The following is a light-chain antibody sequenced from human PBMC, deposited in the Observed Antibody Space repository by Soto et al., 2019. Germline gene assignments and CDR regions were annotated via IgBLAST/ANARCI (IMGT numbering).Light chain of an antibody. J-gene: IGLJ1*01. Sequence: QSALTQPRSVSESPGQSVTISCTGTSSDVGGYNYVSWYQQHPGKAPKLIIYDVSRRPSGVPDRFSGSKSGKTASLTISGLQAEDEADYYCCSYAGSYTYVFGTGTKLTVL. CDR1: SSDVGGYNY. CDR3: CSYAGSYTYV. CDR2: DVS. V-gene: IGLV2-11*01.